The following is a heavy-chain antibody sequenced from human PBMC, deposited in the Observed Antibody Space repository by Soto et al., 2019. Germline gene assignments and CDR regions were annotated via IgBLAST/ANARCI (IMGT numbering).Heavy chain of an antibody. J-gene: IGHJ3*02. CDR2: IKQDGSEK. Sequence: GGSIRLSCAASGFTFSSYWMSWARQATGKGLEWVANIKQDGSEKYYVDSVKGRFTISRDNAKNSLYLQMNSLRAEDTAVYYCARDQAFTIFGVVIISEGAFDIWGQGTMVTVSS. CDR3: ARDQAFTIFGVVIISEGAFDI. D-gene: IGHD3-3*01. V-gene: IGHV3-7*01. CDR1: GFTFSSYW.